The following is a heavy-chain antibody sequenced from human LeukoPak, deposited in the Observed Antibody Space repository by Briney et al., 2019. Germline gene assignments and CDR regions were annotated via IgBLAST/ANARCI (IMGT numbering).Heavy chain of an antibody. D-gene: IGHD3-22*01. V-gene: IGHV3-53*01. Sequence: GGSLRLSCAASGFTVSSNYMSWVRHAPGKGLEWVSAIYSGGSTYYTDSVKGRFTISRDNSKNTLYLQMNSLRAEDTAVYYCARVLLKSYYDSSGPLDYWGQGTLVTVSS. CDR2: IYSGGST. CDR1: GFTVSSNY. J-gene: IGHJ4*02. CDR3: ARVLLKSYYDSSGPLDY.